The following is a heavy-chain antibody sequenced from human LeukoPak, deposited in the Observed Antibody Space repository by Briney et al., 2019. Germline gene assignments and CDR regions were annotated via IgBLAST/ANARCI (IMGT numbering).Heavy chain of an antibody. J-gene: IGHJ4*02. V-gene: IGHV4-34*01. CDR3: ARNHYYDSRTPSPRQNYFDY. D-gene: IGHD3-22*01. Sequence: SETLSLTCAVYGGSFSGYYWSWIRQPPGKGLEWIGEINHSGSTNYNPSLKSRVTISVDTSKNQFSLKLSSVTAADTAVYYCARNHYYDSRTPSPRQNYFDYWGQGTPVTVSS. CDR1: GGSFSGYY. CDR2: INHSGST.